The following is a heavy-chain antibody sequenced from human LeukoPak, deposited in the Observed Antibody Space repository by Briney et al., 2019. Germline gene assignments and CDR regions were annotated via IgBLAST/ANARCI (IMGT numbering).Heavy chain of an antibody. Sequence: GESLKISCKGSGYSFTSYWIGWVRQMPGKGLEWTGIIYPGDSDTRYSPSFQGQVTISADKSISTAYLQWSSLKASDTAMYYCARVQYSSGWYLAFDIWGQGTMVTVSS. J-gene: IGHJ3*02. CDR1: GYSFTSYW. D-gene: IGHD6-19*01. CDR2: IYPGDSDT. V-gene: IGHV5-51*01. CDR3: ARVQYSSGWYLAFDI.